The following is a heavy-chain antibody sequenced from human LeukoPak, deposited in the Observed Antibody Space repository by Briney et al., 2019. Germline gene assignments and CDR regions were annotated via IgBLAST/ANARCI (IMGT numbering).Heavy chain of an antibody. CDR3: AREDSGYDFEW. D-gene: IGHD5-12*01. V-gene: IGHV3-30*03. Sequence: GGSLRLSCAASGLTFSSYGKHWVRQAPGKGLEWVAVISYGGTIKYYADSVKGRFTISRDNSKNTLYLQMNSLRPEDTAVYYCAREDSGYDFEWWGQGTLVTVSS. J-gene: IGHJ4*02. CDR2: ISYGGTIK. CDR1: GLTFSSYG.